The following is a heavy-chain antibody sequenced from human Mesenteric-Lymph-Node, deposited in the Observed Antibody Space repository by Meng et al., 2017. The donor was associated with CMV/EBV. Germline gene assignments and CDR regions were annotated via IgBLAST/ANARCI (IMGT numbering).Heavy chain of an antibody. CDR3: ARSLGYCSGGNCYSGDS. J-gene: IGHJ4*02. CDR1: GITLSSYS. Sequence: GESLKISCAASGITLSSYSMTWVRQAPGKGLEWVANIKQYGGDKYYLDSVNGRFTISRDDGKNSLYLQMNNLRAEDTAVYYCARSLGYCSGGNCYSGDSWGQGTLVTVSS. CDR2: IKQYGGDK. V-gene: IGHV3-7*01. D-gene: IGHD2-15*01.